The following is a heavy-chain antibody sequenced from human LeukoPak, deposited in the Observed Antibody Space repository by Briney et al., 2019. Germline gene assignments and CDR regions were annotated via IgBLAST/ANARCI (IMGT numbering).Heavy chain of an antibody. CDR3: ARDAGGVVIIVPSYYMDV. CDR1: GFTFSSYA. V-gene: IGHV3-30*04. J-gene: IGHJ6*03. CDR2: ISYDGSNK. D-gene: IGHD3-3*01. Sequence: PGRSLRLSCAASGFTFSSYAMHWVRQAPGKGLEWVAVISYDGSNKYYADSVKGRFTISRDNSKNTLYLQMNSLRAEDTAVYYCARDAGGVVIIVPSYYMDVWGKGTTVTVSS.